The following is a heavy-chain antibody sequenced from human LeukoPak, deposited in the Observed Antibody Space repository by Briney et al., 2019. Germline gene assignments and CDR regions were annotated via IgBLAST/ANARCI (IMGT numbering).Heavy chain of an antibody. V-gene: IGHV1-2*02. Sequence: ASVKVSRKASGYIFTGYYMHWVRQAPGQGLEWMGWINPNSGATNYAQKFQGRVTMTRDTSISTAYMELSRLRSDDTAVYYCARSAPTLTYDILTGYLGYWGQGTLVTVSS. J-gene: IGHJ4*02. CDR1: GYIFTGYY. D-gene: IGHD3-9*01. CDR2: INPNSGAT. CDR3: ARSAPTLTYDILTGYLGY.